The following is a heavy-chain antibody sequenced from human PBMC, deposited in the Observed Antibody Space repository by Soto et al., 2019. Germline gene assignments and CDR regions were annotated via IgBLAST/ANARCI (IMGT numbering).Heavy chain of an antibody. CDR1: GFIFSDYF. CDR3: ARYPGGNYFAC. J-gene: IGHJ4*02. D-gene: IGHD1-26*01. Sequence: PGGSLRLSCAASGFIFSDYFMSWIRQGPGKGLEWLSDISGSGNTIYYADSVKGRFTISRDNAKNSLHLQMNSLRAEDTAVYYCARYPGGNYFACWGQGTLVTVSS. V-gene: IGHV3-11*01. CDR2: ISGSGNTI.